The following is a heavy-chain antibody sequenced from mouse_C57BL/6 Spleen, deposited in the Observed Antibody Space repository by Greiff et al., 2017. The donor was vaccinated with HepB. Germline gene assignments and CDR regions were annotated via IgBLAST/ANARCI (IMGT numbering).Heavy chain of an antibody. CDR2: ISSGGDYI. Sequence: EVMLVESGEGLVKPGGSLKLSCAASGFTFSSYAMSWVRQTPEKRLEWVAYISSGGDYIYYADTVKGRFTISRDNARNTLYLQMSSLKSEDTAMYYCIRDRKGDYGLDYWGQGTTLTVSS. CDR1: GFTFSSYA. D-gene: IGHD2-4*01. CDR3: IRDRKGDYGLDY. V-gene: IGHV5-9-1*02. J-gene: IGHJ2*01.